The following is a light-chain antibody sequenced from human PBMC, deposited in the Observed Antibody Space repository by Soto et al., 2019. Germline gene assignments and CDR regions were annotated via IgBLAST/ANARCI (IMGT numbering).Light chain of an antibody. CDR2: GAF. Sequence: EIALTQSPGTLSLSAGERATLSSRSSQSIRSNYLAWYQQKPGQPPRFLIYGAFSSATGIADRFSGSGSGTDFTLTISRLEHEDVVVYYCQQYGRSPVTFGQGTKVDIK. CDR1: QSIRSNY. V-gene: IGKV3-20*01. CDR3: QQYGRSPVT. J-gene: IGKJ1*01.